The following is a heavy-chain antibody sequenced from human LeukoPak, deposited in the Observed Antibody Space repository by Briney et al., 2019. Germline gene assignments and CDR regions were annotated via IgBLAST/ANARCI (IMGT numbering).Heavy chain of an antibody. Sequence: GGSLRLSCAVSGYTFDDYAMHWVRQAPGQGLEWVSLISGDGGSGYYAGSVKGRFTVSRDNSKNSLYLQMNRLRTEDTAFYYCAKGADPLTWRMTTVAGTRFDFWGQGTLVTVSS. J-gene: IGHJ4*02. V-gene: IGHV3-43*02. CDR3: AKGADPLTWRMTTVAGTRFDF. CDR2: ISGDGGSG. CDR1: GYTFDDYA. D-gene: IGHD6-19*01.